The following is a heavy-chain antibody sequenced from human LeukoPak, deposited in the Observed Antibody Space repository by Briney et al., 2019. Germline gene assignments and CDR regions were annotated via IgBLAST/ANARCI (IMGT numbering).Heavy chain of an antibody. CDR3: ARSHPIFGVVTYYYYMDV. V-gene: IGHV4-61*02. CDR1: GGSISSGSYY. Sequence: SQTLSLTCTVSGGSISSGSYYWSWIRQPAGKGLERIGRIYTSGSTNYNPSLKSRVTISVDTSKNQFSLKLSSVTAADTAVYYCARSHPIFGVVTYYYYMDVWGKGTTVTVSS. CDR2: IYTSGST. D-gene: IGHD3-3*01. J-gene: IGHJ6*03.